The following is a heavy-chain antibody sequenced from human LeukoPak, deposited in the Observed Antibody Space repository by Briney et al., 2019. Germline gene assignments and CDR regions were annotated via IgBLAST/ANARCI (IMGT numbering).Heavy chain of an antibody. J-gene: IGHJ4*02. CDR2: MNPNSGNT. CDR3: ARGAYYYDILTGYYY. V-gene: IGHV1-8*01. CDR1: GYTFTSYD. Sequence: ASVKVSCKASGYTFTSYDINWVRQATGQGLEWMGWMNPNSGNTGYAQKFQGRVTMTRNTSISTAYMELRSLSSEDTAVYYCARGAYYYDILTGYYYWGQGTLVTVSS. D-gene: IGHD3-9*01.